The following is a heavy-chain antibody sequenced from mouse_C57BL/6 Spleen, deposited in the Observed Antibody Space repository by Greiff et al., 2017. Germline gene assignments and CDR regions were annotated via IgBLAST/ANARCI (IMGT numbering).Heavy chain of an antibody. D-gene: IGHD1-1*01. Sequence: EVKLVESGPGLVKPSQSLSLTCSVTGYSITSGYYWNWIRQFPGNKLEWMGYISYDGSNNYNPSLKNRISITRDTSKNQFFLKLNSVTTEDTATYYCALITTVVDYYAMDYWGQGTSVTVSS. J-gene: IGHJ4*01. CDR3: ALITTVVDYYAMDY. V-gene: IGHV3-6*01. CDR1: GYSITSGYY. CDR2: ISYDGSN.